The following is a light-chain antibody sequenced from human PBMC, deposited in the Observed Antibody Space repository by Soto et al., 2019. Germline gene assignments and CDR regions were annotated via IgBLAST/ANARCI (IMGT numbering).Light chain of an antibody. Sequence: AILMTQSPSSLSASVGDRVTITCRASQGIRNDLGWYQQKPGKAPKLLIYAASSLQSGVPSRFSGSGSGTDFTLPISSLQPEDFATYYCLQDYNYPRTFGQGTKVEI. J-gene: IGKJ1*01. CDR3: LQDYNYPRT. V-gene: IGKV1-6*01. CDR1: QGIRND. CDR2: AAS.